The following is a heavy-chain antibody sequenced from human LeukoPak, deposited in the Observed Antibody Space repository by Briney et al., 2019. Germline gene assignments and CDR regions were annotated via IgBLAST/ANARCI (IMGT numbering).Heavy chain of an antibody. CDR3: ARPAQLLSRWYWFDL. V-gene: IGHV3-30-3*01. CDR1: GFTFSSYA. J-gene: IGHJ5*02. D-gene: IGHD2-2*01. Sequence: GGSLRLSCAASGFTFSSYAMHWVRQAPGKGLEWVAVISYDGGNKYYADSVKGRFTISRDNSKNTLYLQMNSLRAEDTAVYYCARPAQLLSRWYWFDLWGQGTLVTVSS. CDR2: ISYDGGNK.